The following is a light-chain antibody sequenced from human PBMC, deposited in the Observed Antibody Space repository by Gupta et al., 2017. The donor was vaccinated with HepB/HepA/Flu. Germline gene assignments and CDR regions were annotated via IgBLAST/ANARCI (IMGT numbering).Light chain of an antibody. Sequence: HSALTQPASVSGSPGQSVTISCTGSSSDIGAYNFVSWYQQHPGKVPKLVIYDVNSRPSGVSTRFFGFRSGNTASLTISGLQAEDEADYYCCSYTVTGIHCVFGGGTKLTGL. CDR2: DVN. J-gene: IGLJ3*02. CDR3: CSYTVTGIHCV. V-gene: IGLV2-14*03. CDR1: SSDIGAYNF.